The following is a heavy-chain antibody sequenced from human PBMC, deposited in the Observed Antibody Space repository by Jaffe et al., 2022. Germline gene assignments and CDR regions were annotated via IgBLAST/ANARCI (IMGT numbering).Heavy chain of an antibody. D-gene: IGHD4-17*01. V-gene: IGHV3-21*01. Sequence: EVQLVESGGGLVKPGGSLRLSCAASGFTFSSYSMNWVRQAPGKGLEWVSSISSSSSYIYYADSVKGRFTISRDNAKNSLYLQMNSLRAEDTAVYYCARVLEDYGDGSNWFDPWGQGTLVTVSS. CDR1: GFTFSSYS. CDR2: ISSSSSYI. J-gene: IGHJ5*02. CDR3: ARVLEDYGDGSNWFDP.